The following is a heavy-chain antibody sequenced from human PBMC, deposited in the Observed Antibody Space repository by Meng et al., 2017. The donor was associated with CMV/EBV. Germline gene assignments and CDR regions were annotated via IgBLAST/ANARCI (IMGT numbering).Heavy chain of an antibody. D-gene: IGHD2-2*02. J-gene: IGHJ6*02. CDR2: IYSCSST. V-gene: IGHV3-66*03. CDR3: ARDGTVDTSSTSCYRPGRVLGGMDV. Sequence: GESLKISCAASGFTVSSNYMSWVRQAPGKGLEWVSVIYSCSSTYYADSVKGRFTISRDNSKNTLYLQMNSLRAEDTAVYYCARDGTVDTSSTSCYRPGRVLGGMDVWGQGTTVTVSS. CDR1: GFTVSSNY.